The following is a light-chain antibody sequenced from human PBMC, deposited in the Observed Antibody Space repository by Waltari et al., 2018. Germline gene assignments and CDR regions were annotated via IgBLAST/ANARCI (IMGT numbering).Light chain of an antibody. Sequence: QSALTQPASVSGSPGQSITIPCTGTSSDVGSYDLASWYQQQPGKAPKLIIYEVIERPSGVSNRFSGSKTGNAASLTISGLQAEDEADYYCCSYAGVDTFYVFGTGTKVTVL. CDR1: SSDVGSYDL. V-gene: IGLV2-23*02. J-gene: IGLJ1*01. CDR2: EVI. CDR3: CSYAGVDTFYV.